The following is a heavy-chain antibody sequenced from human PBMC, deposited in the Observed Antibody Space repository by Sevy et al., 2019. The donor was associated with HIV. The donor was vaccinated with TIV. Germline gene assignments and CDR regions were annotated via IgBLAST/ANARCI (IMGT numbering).Heavy chain of an antibody. D-gene: IGHD3-10*01. J-gene: IGHJ6*02. CDR1: GFTFDDYA. CDR2: ISWNSGSI. Sequence: LRLSCAASGFTFDDYAMHWVRQAPGKGLEWVSGISWNSGSIGYADSVKGRFTISRDNAKNSLYLQMNSLRAEDTALYYCAKDGAPGRPYYGMDVWGQGTTVTVSS. V-gene: IGHV3-9*01. CDR3: AKDGAPGRPYYGMDV.